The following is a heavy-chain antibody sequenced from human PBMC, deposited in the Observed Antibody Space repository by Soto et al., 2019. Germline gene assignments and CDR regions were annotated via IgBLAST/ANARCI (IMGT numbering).Heavy chain of an antibody. CDR3: ARVFTGPSTWYFDL. CDR2: ISAYNGNT. D-gene: IGHD3-10*01. CDR1: GYTFTSYG. V-gene: IGHV1-18*01. Sequence: GASVKVSCKASGYTFTSYGISWVRQAPGQGLEWMGWISAYNGNTNYAQKLQGRVTMTTDTSTSTAYMELRSLRSDDTAVYYCARVFTGPSTWYFDLWGRGTLVTVSS. J-gene: IGHJ2*01.